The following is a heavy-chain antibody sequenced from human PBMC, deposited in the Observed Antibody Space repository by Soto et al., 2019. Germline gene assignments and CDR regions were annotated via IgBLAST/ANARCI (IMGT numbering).Heavy chain of an antibody. CDR2: INPSGGTT. D-gene: IGHD2-15*01. CDR3: ARGSHIAVDHYKKYYFDY. CDR1: GYTFTGYY. J-gene: IGHJ4*02. V-gene: IGHV1-46*01. Sequence: ASVKVSCKASGYTFTGYYMHWVRQAPGQGLEWMGIINPSGGTTRAAQKFQGRVTMTRDTSTSTVYMELSSLRSEDTAVYYCARGSHIAVDHYKKYYFDYWGQGTLVTVSS.